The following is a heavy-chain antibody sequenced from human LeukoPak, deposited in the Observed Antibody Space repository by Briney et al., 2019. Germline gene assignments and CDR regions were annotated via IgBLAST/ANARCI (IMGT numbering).Heavy chain of an antibody. CDR3: AAQNSSSSYYYYGMDV. CDR1: GGTFISYA. CDR2: IIPIFGIA. D-gene: IGHD6-6*01. J-gene: IGHJ6*02. V-gene: IGHV1-69*04. Sequence: SVTVSSKASGGTFISYAISWVRQAPGEGLECMGRIIPIFGIANYAQKFQGRVTITADKSTSTAYMELSSLRSEDTAVYYCAAQNSSSSYYYYGMDVWGQGTTVTVSS.